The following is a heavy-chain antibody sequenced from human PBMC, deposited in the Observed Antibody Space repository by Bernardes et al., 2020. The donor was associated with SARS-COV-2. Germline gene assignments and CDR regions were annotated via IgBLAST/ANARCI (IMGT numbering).Heavy chain of an antibody. Sequence: GGSLRLSCAASGFTFSSYDMHWVRQATGKGLEWVSAIGTAGDTYYPGSVKGRFTISRENAKNSLYLQMNSLRAEDTAVYYCASERGYSGYDQKTSFDYWGQGTTVTVSS. CDR1: GFTFSSYD. CDR2: IGTAGDT. CDR3: ASERGYSGYDQKTSFDY. D-gene: IGHD5-12*01. J-gene: IGHJ4*03. V-gene: IGHV3-13*01.